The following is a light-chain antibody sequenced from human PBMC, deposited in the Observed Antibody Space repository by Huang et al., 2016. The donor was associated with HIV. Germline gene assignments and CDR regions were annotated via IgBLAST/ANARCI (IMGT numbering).Light chain of an antibody. V-gene: IGKV3-11*01. Sequence: EIVLTQSPATLSLSPGESAALFCRASHSLGGNLAWYQQRPGQAPRLRIYDTSNRATGIPARFTGSGSGTDYTLTISSLEPEDFAVYYCQQRSDWPLTFCGGTKVDIK. CDR1: HSLGGN. CDR3: QQRSDWPLT. CDR2: DTS. J-gene: IGKJ4*01.